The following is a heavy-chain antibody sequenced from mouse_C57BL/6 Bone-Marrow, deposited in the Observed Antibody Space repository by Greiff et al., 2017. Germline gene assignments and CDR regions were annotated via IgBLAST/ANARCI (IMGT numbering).Heavy chain of an antibody. V-gene: IGHV1-26*01. CDR2: INPNNGGT. J-gene: IGHJ1*03. D-gene: IGHD1-1*01. CDR1: GYTFTDYY. Sequence: EVQLQPSGPELVKPGASVKISCKASGYTFTDYYLNWVTQSHGKSLEWIGDINPNNGGTSYTQKFKGKATLTVDKSSSTDYMELRSLTSEDSAVYYCAPIYYYGSRYFDVWGTGTTVTVSS. CDR3: APIYYYGSRYFDV.